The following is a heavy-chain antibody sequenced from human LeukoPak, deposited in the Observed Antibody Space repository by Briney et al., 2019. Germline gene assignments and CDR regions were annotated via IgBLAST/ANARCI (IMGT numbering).Heavy chain of an antibody. CDR3: AGMTTVITIPEYYFDY. D-gene: IGHD4-17*01. V-gene: IGHV1-69*04. CDR1: GGTFSSYA. Sequence: SVKVSCKASGGTFSSYAISWVRQAPGQGLEWMGRIIPILGIANYAQKFQGRVTITADKSTSTAYMELSSLRSEDTAVYYCAGMTTVITIPEYYFDYWGQGTLVTVSS. CDR2: IIPILGIA. J-gene: IGHJ4*02.